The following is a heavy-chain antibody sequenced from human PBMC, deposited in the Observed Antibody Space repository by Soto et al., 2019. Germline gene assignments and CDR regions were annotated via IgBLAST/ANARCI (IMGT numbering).Heavy chain of an antibody. V-gene: IGHV1-69*06. D-gene: IGHD3-3*01. Sequence: SVKVSCKASGGTFSSYAISWVRQAPGQGLEWMGGIIPIFGTANYAQKFQGRVTITADKSTSTAYMELSSLRSEDTAVYYCARGLLRYYDFWSGYPSYFDYWGQGTLVTVSS. CDR2: IIPIFGTA. CDR3: ARGLLRYYDFWSGYPSYFDY. CDR1: GGTFSSYA. J-gene: IGHJ4*02.